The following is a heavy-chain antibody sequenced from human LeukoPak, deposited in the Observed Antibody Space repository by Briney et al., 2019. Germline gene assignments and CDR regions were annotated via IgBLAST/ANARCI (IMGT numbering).Heavy chain of an antibody. D-gene: IGHD2-15*01. Sequence: SETLSLTCTVSGGSISNYYWSWIRQPPGKGLEWIGYSYYSGSTHYNPSLKSRLTMSVDTSKNQFSLKVSSVTAADTPVYYCARRYCSGGSCYSAFDYWGQGTLVSVSS. CDR3: ARRYCSGGSCYSAFDY. CDR2: SYYSGST. V-gene: IGHV4-59*08. CDR1: GGSISNYY. J-gene: IGHJ4*02.